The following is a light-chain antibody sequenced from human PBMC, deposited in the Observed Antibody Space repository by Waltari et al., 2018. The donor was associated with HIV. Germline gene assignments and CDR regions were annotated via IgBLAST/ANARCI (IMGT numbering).Light chain of an antibody. J-gene: IGLJ3*02. Sequence: QSVLTQPPSVSAAPGQKVTISGFGSSSNIVSRSVSWYQRLQGTDPKLLIYDDNERPSAIPDRFSASRSGTSATLGIAGLQTGDEADYYCVTWDHSLGAVVFGGGTKLTVL. V-gene: IGLV1-51*01. CDR3: VTWDHSLGAVV. CDR2: DDN. CDR1: SSNIVSRS.